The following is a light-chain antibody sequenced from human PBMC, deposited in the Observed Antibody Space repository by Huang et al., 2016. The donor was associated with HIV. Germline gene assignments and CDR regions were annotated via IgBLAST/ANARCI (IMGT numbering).Light chain of an antibody. J-gene: IGKJ4*01. Sequence: DIQMTQSPSSLSASVGDRVTITCRASQSINSYLNWYQQKPGKDPKVLNYAASSLQRGVPSRFSGSGSGTDFTLTINSLQPEDFAIYYCQQSYNTPLTFGGGTRLEIK. CDR1: QSINSY. CDR3: QQSYNTPLT. CDR2: AAS. V-gene: IGKV1-39*01.